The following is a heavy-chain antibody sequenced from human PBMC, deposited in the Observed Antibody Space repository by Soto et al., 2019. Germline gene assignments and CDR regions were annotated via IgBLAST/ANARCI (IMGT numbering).Heavy chain of an antibody. J-gene: IGHJ3*02. Sequence: QVQLVQSGAEVKKPGSSVKVSCKASGGTFSSYAISWVRQAPGQGLEWMGGIIPIFGTANYAQKFQGRVTITADESTSTAYMELSSLRSEDTAVYYCAIGSCSGGSCQQDAFDIWGQGTMVTVSS. CDR2: IIPIFGTA. CDR3: AIGSCSGGSCQQDAFDI. D-gene: IGHD2-15*01. CDR1: GGTFSSYA. V-gene: IGHV1-69*01.